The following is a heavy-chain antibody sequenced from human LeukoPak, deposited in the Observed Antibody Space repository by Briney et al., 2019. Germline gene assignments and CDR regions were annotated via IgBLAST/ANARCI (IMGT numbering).Heavy chain of an antibody. CDR1: GFTFSSYA. V-gene: IGHV3-23*01. D-gene: IGHD2-2*01. CDR3: AKPGRPGYCSSTSCYEGGIYYYYGMDA. Sequence: GGSLRLSCAASGFTFSSYAMSWVRQAPGKGLEWVSTISGSGDGTNYADSVKGRFTISRDNSKNTLYLQMNSLRAEDTAVYYCAKPGRPGYCSSTSCYEGGIYYYYGMDAWGQGTTVTVSS. J-gene: IGHJ6*02. CDR2: ISGSGDGT.